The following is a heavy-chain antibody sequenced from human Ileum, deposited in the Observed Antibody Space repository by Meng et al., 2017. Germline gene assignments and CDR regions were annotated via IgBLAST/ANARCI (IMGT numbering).Heavy chain of an antibody. CDR3: ARVRCASVSCYGDSYFDY. V-gene: IGHV4-4*02. CDR2: IYHTGGT. Sequence: QVQLQESGPGLVKPSGTLPLTCAVSGGSISISNWWTWVRQPPGKGLEWIGEIYHTGGTNYNPSLKRRVTISVGKSKNQFSLEVTSVTAADTAVYYCARVRCASVSCYGDSYFDYWGQGILVTVSS. CDR1: GGSISISNW. J-gene: IGHJ4*02. D-gene: IGHD2-15*01.